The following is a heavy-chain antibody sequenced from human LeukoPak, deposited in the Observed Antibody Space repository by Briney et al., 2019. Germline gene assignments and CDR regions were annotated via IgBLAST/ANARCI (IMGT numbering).Heavy chain of an antibody. V-gene: IGHV1-46*01. D-gene: IGHD2-8*01. CDR3: ARGHVYARDFFDV. CDR1: GYTFTVYY. Sequence: ASVKVSCKASGYTFTVYYMHWVRQAPGQGLEWMGVIRSGGGSASYAQQFQGRVTMTSDTSTATVYIELGSLASGDAAVYHCARGHVYARDFFDVWGPGTLVAVSS. J-gene: IGHJ4*02. CDR2: IRSGGGSA.